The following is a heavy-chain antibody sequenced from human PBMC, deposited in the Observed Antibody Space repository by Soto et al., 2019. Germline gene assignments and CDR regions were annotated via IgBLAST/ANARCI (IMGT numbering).Heavy chain of an antibody. CDR3: ARAYWSNTNCSNYYYGLDV. Sequence: GGSLRLSCAASGFTFSIYGMHWVRQAPGKGLDWVALVWYNAGSKYYADSVKGRFTISRDNSKNTVYLQMDSLRAEDTAVYYCARAYWSNTNCSNYYYGLDVWGQGTTGTVSS. V-gene: IGHV3-33*01. D-gene: IGHD2-2*01. J-gene: IGHJ6*02. CDR1: GFTFSIYG. CDR2: VWYNAGSK.